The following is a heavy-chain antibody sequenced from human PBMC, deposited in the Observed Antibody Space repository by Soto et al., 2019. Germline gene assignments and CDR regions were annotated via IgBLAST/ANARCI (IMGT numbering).Heavy chain of an antibody. D-gene: IGHD3-16*02. CDR1: GGTFSSYA. V-gene: IGHV1-69*13. CDR3: ARGTYDYVWGSYRPNYFDY. Sequence: ASVKVSCKASGGTFSSYAISWVRQAPGQGLEWMGGIIPIFGTANYAQKFQGRVTITADESTSTAYMELSSLRSEDTAVYYCARGTYDYVWGSYRPNYFDYWGQGTLVTVSS. J-gene: IGHJ4*02. CDR2: IIPIFGTA.